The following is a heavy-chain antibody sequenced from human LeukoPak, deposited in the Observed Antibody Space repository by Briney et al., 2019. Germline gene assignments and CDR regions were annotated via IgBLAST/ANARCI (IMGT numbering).Heavy chain of an antibody. J-gene: IGHJ4*02. CDR2: ISAYNGNT. V-gene: IGHV1-18*01. Sequence: ASVKVSCKASGYTFTNYGVTWVRQAPGQGLEWMGWISAYNGNTNHAQKLQGRVTMTTDTSTTTAYMELRSLRSDDTAVYYCARDLVRGVIGFWGQGTLVTVSS. D-gene: IGHD3-10*01. CDR3: ARDLVRGVIGF. CDR1: GYTFTNYG.